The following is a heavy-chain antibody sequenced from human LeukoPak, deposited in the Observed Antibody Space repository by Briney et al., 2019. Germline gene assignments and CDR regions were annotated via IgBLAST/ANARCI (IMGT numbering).Heavy chain of an antibody. CDR3: ARVDPYYYDSSGYSPYFDY. V-gene: IGHV4-59*01. Sequence: SETLSLTCTVSGGSISSYYWSWIRQPPGKGLEWIGYIYYSGSTNYNPSLKSRVTISVGTSKNQFSLKLSSVTAADTAVYYCARVDPYYYDSSGYSPYFDYWGQGTLVTVSS. D-gene: IGHD3-22*01. CDR1: GGSISSYY. CDR2: IYYSGST. J-gene: IGHJ4*02.